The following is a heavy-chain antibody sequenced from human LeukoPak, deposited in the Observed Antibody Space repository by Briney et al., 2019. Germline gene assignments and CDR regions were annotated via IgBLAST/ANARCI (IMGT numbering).Heavy chain of an antibody. CDR1: RYSFTNYW. J-gene: IGHJ4*02. CDR2: IYPGDSDT. D-gene: IGHD1-7*01. Sequence: GESLKISCKGSRYSFTNYWIAWVRQMPGKGLEWMGVIYPGDSDTRYNPSFQGQVTISADRSFGTAYLQWGSLKASDSAMYYCARREATTEYFDFWGQGTLVTVSS. CDR3: ARREATTEYFDF. V-gene: IGHV5-51*01.